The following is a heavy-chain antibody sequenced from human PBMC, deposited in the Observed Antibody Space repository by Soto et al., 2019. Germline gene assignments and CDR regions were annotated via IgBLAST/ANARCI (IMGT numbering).Heavy chain of an antibody. V-gene: IGHV3-30-3*01. CDR2: ISHDEGNK. J-gene: IGHJ4*02. CDR1: EFTFSTYP. D-gene: IGHD3-3*01. CDR3: ARGASDFWGGYPEIHFFDS. Sequence: QVLVVESGGGVVQPGGSLRLSCAASEFTFSTYPMHWVGQAPGKGLEWVAVISHDEGNKYYGDSMKGRFTISRDNSKNTLYLQMNSLRGDDTAVYYCARGASDFWGGYPEIHFFDSWGQGTLVTVSS.